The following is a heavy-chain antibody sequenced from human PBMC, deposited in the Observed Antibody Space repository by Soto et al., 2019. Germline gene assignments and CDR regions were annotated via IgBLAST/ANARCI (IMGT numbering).Heavy chain of an antibody. CDR2: INLSEST. CDR1: GGSFRGYY. CDR3: ARVRYCSGWYSLRWFDL. J-gene: IGHJ5*02. V-gene: IGHV4-34*01. Sequence: PSETLSLTCAVYGGSFRGYYCCWIRQPPPKGMEWVGEINLSESTNYNPSLKSRVTLSIDTSKNQYYLKLSSFTAADTAVYYCARVRYCSGWYSLRWFDLWGQGTLVTVSS. D-gene: IGHD6-19*01.